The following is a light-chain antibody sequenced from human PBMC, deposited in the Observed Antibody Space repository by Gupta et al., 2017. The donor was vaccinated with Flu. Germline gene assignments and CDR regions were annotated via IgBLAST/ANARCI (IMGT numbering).Light chain of an antibody. J-gene: IGLJ2*01. V-gene: IGLV1-47*01. Sequence: QSVLTQPPSASETPGRRVTISCSGGISNIGSTFVYWYQQVPGTAPKLLIYRSNQRPSGVPDRFSGSTSGTSASLAISGLRSEDEADYYCAAWDDSLSALLFGGGTKLTV. CDR1: ISNIGSTF. CDR2: RSN. CDR3: AAWDDSLSALL.